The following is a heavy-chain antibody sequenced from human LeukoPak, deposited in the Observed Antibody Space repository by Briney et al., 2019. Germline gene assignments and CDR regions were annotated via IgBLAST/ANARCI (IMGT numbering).Heavy chain of an antibody. CDR3: AKSPGSRYYFDY. CDR1: GITFSSYG. CDR2: ISSTGGTT. Sequence: GGTLGLSCAASGITFSSYGMSWVRQAPGKGLEWVSSISSTGGTTYYADSVKGRFTISRDNSKNTLYLQMNSLRAEDTAVYYCAKSPGSRYYFDYWGQGTLVTVSS. J-gene: IGHJ4*02. D-gene: IGHD3-10*01. V-gene: IGHV3-23*01.